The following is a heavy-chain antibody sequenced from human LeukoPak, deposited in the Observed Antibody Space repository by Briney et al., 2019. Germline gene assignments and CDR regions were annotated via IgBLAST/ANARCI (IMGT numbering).Heavy chain of an antibody. J-gene: IGHJ6*03. CDR2: ISVYNGNT. CDR1: GYTFTSYA. V-gene: IGHV1-18*01. CDR3: ARDPYYYYYYMDV. Sequence: GASVKVSCKASGYTFTSYAISWVRQAPGQGLEWMGWISVYNGNTNYAQKLQGRVTMTTDTSTSTAYMELRSLRSEDTAVYYCARDPYYYYYYMDVWGKGTTVTVSS.